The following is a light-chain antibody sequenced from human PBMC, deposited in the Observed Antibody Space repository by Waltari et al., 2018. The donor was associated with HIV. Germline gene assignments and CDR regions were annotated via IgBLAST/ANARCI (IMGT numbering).Light chain of an antibody. CDR3: QQYNSPPWT. V-gene: IGKV1-5*03. CDR1: QSIRSG. J-gene: IGKJ1*01. CDR2: KAS. Sequence: DIQITQSPSTLSASVADRVTITCRASQSIRSGLAWYQQKPGKAPKLLIYKASSLESGVPTRFSGSGSGTEFTLTISSLQPDDFATYYCQQYNSPPWTFGQGTKVEIE.